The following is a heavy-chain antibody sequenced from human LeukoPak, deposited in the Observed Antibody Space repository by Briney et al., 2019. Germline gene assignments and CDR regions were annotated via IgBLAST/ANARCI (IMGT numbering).Heavy chain of an antibody. CDR2: ISSSSSYI. V-gene: IGHV3-21*04. CDR3: ARLNKGYFDRSYYYYYYMDV. CDR1: GFTFSSYS. J-gene: IGHJ6*03. D-gene: IGHD3-9*01. Sequence: PGGSLRLSCAASGFTFSSYSMNWVRQAPGKGLEWVSSISSSSSYIYYADSVKGRFTISRDNAKNSLYLQMSSLRAEDTAVYYCARLNKGYFDRSYYYYYYMDVWGKRTTVTISS.